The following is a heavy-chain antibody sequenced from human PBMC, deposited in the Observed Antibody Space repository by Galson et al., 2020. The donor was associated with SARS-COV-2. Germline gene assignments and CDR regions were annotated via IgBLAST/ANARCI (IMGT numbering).Heavy chain of an antibody. V-gene: IGHV3-33*01. CDR3: ARDGQLSSGWAVDY. J-gene: IGHJ4*02. D-gene: IGHD6-19*01. Sequence: GESLKISCAASGFTFSSHAMHWVRQAPGKGLEWVAQIFYDGSDKYYGDSVKGRFTISRDSSKNMVYLQMNNLRADDTAVYYCARDGQLSSGWAVDYWGQGTLVTVSS. CDR1: GFTFSSHA. CDR2: IFYDGSDK.